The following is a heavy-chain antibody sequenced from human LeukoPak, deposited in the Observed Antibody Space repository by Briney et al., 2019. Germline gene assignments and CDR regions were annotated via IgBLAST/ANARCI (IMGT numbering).Heavy chain of an antibody. V-gene: IGHV4-59*01. J-gene: IGHJ6*03. CDR3: ARDRASSGWYYDYYYYMDV. CDR1: GGSISSYY. CDR2: IYYSGST. Sequence: SETPSLTCTVSGGSISSYYWSWIRQLPGKGLEWIGYIYYSGSTNYNPSLKSRVTISVDTSKNQFSLKLSSVTAADTAVYYCARDRASSGWYYDYYYYMDVWGKGTTVTVSS. D-gene: IGHD6-19*01.